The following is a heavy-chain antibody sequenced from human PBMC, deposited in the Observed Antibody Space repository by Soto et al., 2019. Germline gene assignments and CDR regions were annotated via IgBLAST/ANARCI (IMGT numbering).Heavy chain of an antibody. CDR2: IYYSGST. J-gene: IGHJ4*02. CDR3: ARATSYDILTGYSYYFDY. CDR1: GGSISSSSFY. V-gene: IGHV4-39*01. Sequence: PSETLSLTCTVSGGSISSSSFYWGWIRQPPGKGLEWIGSIYYSGSTYYNPSLKSRVTISVDTSKNQFSLKLSSVTAADTAVYYCARATSYDILTGYSYYFDYWGQGTLVTVSS. D-gene: IGHD3-9*01.